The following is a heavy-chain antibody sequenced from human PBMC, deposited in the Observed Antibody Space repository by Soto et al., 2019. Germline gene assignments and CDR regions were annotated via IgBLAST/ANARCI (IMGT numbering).Heavy chain of an antibody. J-gene: IGHJ3*01. V-gene: IGHV4-39*01. CDR2: IYYNGDN. CDR3: GRRLIDKWNQAHAFAS. CDR1: GGSVSSGNYF. D-gene: IGHD1-20*01. Sequence: QLQLQESGPGLVEPAEPLSLKCAVSGGSVSSGNYFWGWIRQPPGKGLEWIGNIYYNGDNYYSPSPKSRVKMPVETAQSQFSRRLPSRTAADTAVYCCGRRLIDKWNQAHAFASGAQEPWVTVSP.